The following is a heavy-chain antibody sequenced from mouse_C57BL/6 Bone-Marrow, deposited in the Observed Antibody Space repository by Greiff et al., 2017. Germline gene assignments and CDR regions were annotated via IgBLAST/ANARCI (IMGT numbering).Heavy chain of an antibody. CDR2: IDPSDSCT. CDR3: ARDGSPFCDD. D-gene: IGHD1-1*01. Sequence: VQLQQPGAELVKPGASVKLSCKASGYTFTSYWMQWVKQRPGQGLEWIGEIDPSDSCTNYNQKFKGKATLTVDTSSSTAYMQLSSLTSEDAAVDYCARDGSPFCDDWGQGTTLTVSS. J-gene: IGHJ2*01. CDR1: GYTFTSYW. V-gene: IGHV1-50*01.